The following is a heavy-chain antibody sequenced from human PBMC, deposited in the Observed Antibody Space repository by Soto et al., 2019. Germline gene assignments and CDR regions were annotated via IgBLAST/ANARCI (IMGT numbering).Heavy chain of an antibody. Sequence: AASVKVSCKASGYTFTSYYMHWVRQAPGQGLEWMGIINPSGGSTSYAQKFQGRVTMTRDTSTSTVYMELSSLRSEDTAVYYCARDIVGATPLGDYYYGMDVWGQGTTVTVSS. CDR2: INPSGGST. J-gene: IGHJ6*02. CDR1: GYTFTSYY. V-gene: IGHV1-46*01. CDR3: ARDIVGATPLGDYYYGMDV. D-gene: IGHD1-26*01.